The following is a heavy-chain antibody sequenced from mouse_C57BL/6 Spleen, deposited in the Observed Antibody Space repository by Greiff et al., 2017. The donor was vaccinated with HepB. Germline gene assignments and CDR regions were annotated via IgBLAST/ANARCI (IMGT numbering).Heavy chain of an antibody. CDR2: ISDGGSYT. V-gene: IGHV5-4*03. J-gene: IGHJ2*01. Sequence: EVKLMESGGGLVKPGGSLKLSCAASGFTFSSYAMSWVRQTPEKRLEWVATISDGGSYTYSPDNVKGRFTISRDNAKNNLYLQMSHLKSEDTAMYYCARWGVATRYFDYWGQGTTLTVSS. CDR3: ARWGVATRYFDY. CDR1: GFTFSSYA. D-gene: IGHD1-1*01.